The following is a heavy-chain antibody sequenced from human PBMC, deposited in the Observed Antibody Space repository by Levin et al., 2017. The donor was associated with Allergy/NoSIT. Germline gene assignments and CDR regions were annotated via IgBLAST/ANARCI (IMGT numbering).Heavy chain of an antibody. CDR3: ARVPYEYDSTGYSAGQYYFDY. V-gene: IGHV1-69*06. CDR1: GGTFSNYA. D-gene: IGHD3-22*01. CDR2: IIPIFDTA. Sequence: KISCKASGGTFSNYAITWVRQAPGQGLEWMGGIIPIFDTANYAQKFQGRLTITADKSTSTAYMELSSLRSEDTAVYYCARVPYEYDSTGYSAGQYYFDYWGQGTLVTVSS. J-gene: IGHJ4*02.